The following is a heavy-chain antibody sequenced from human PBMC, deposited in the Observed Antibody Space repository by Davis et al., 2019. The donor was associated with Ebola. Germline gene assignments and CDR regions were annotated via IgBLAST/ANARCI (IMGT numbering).Heavy chain of an antibody. CDR2: IYYSGST. CDR1: GGSFSGYY. J-gene: IGHJ5*02. Sequence: SETLSLTCAVYGGSFSGYYWSWIRQPPGKGLEWIGYIYYSGSTNYNPSLKSRVTISVDTSKNQFSLKLSSVTAADTAVYYCAREWVVRWFDPWGQGTLVTVSS. V-gene: IGHV4-59*12. CDR3: AREWVVRWFDP. D-gene: IGHD1-26*01.